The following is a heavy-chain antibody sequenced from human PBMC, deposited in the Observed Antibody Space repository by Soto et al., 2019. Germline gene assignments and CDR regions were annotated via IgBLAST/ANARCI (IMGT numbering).Heavy chain of an antibody. D-gene: IGHD6-13*01. Sequence: QVQLVQSGAEVKKPGSSVKVSCKASGGTFSSYTISWVRQAPGQGLEWMGRIIPILGIANYAQKFQGRVTITADKSTSTADMELSSLRSEDTAVYYCARDQVRTAAVRFDPWGQGTLVTVSS. V-gene: IGHV1-69*08. CDR3: ARDQVRTAAVRFDP. CDR2: IIPILGIA. CDR1: GGTFSSYT. J-gene: IGHJ5*02.